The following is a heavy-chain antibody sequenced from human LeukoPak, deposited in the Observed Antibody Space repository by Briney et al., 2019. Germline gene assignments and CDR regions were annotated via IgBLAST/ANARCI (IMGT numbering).Heavy chain of an antibody. Sequence: PGGSLRLSCVASGFTFSSYSMNWVRQAPGKGLEWVSSISSSSSYIYYADSVKGRFTISRDNAKNSLYLQMNSLRAEDTAVYYCARDLPTPTMGATRVWAFDIWGQGTMATVSS. V-gene: IGHV3-21*01. D-gene: IGHD1-26*01. J-gene: IGHJ3*02. CDR2: ISSSSSYI. CDR3: ARDLPTPTMGATRVWAFDI. CDR1: GFTFSSYS.